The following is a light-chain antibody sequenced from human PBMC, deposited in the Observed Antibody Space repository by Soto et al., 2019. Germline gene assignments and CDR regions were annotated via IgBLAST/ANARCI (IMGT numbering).Light chain of an antibody. CDR1: QDISNY. J-gene: IGKJ4*01. CDR3: QQCDNLPLT. CDR2: DAS. V-gene: IGKV1-33*01. Sequence: IQMTQSPSSLSASVGDRVTITCQASQDISNYLNWYQQKPGKAPKLLINDASNLETGVPSRFSGSGSGTDFTFTISSLQPEDIATYYCQQCDNLPLTFGGGTKVDIK.